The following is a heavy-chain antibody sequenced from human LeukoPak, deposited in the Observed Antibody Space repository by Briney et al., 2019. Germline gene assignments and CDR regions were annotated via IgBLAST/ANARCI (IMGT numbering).Heavy chain of an antibody. D-gene: IGHD6-13*01. Sequence: PGGSLRLSCAASGFTFNSYAMSWVRQAPEKGLAWVSTITHSGGGTFYADSVKGRFTISRDISENTLYLQMKSLRVEDTAVYYCTKAWAAAGIFDSWGLGTLVTVSS. CDR3: TKAWAAAGIFDS. CDR1: GFTFNSYA. V-gene: IGHV3-23*01. J-gene: IGHJ4*02. CDR2: ITHSGGGT.